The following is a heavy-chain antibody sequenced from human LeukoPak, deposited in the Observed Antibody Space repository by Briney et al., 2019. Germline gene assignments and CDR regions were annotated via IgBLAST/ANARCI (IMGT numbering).Heavy chain of an antibody. Sequence: ASVKVSCKASGYTFSNYDINWVRQAPGQGLEWMGIINPSGGSTSYAQKFQGRVTMTRDTSTSTVYMELSSLRSEDTAVYYCARDKLSVGGWYFAYWGQGTLVTVSS. D-gene: IGHD6-19*01. CDR1: GYTFSNYD. CDR2: INPSGGST. J-gene: IGHJ4*02. V-gene: IGHV1-46*01. CDR3: ARDKLSVGGWYFAY.